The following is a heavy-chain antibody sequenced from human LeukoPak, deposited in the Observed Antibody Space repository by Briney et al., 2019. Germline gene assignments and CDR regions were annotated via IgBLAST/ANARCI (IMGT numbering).Heavy chain of an antibody. V-gene: IGHV4-59*08. CDR2: IYYSGST. CDR1: GGSISSYY. D-gene: IGHD6-19*01. Sequence: SETLSLTCTVSGGSISSYYWSWIRQPPGKGLEWIGYIYYSGSTNYNPSLKSRVTISVDTSKNQFSLKLSSVTATDTAVYYCAGHINSGWFYFDYWGQGTLVTVSS. J-gene: IGHJ4*02. CDR3: AGHINSGWFYFDY.